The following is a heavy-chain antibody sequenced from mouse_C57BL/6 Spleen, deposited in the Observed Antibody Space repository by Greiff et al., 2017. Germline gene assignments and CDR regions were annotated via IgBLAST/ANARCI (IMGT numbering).Heavy chain of an antibody. CDR2: INPSDSET. CDR3: SRPDGYYCYFDV. D-gene: IGHD2-3*01. J-gene: IGHJ1*03. CDR1: GYTFTSYW. Sequence: QVQLQQPGAELVRPGASVKMSCKASGYTFTSYWMNWVKQRPIQGLEWIGNINPSDSETHYNQKFKDKATLTVDKSSSTAYMQLSSLASEDSAVYYCSRPDGYYCYFDVWGTGTTVTVSS. V-gene: IGHV1-52*01.